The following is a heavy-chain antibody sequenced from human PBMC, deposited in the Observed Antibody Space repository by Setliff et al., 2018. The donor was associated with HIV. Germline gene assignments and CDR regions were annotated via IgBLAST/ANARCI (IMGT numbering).Heavy chain of an antibody. D-gene: IGHD6-19*01. CDR2: ISPYNGHT. Sequence: ASVKVSCKTSGYSFTTYGISWVRQAPGHGLEWMGWISPYNGHTKSAQTFQGRVTMTIDTSTNSAYMELRSLRSDDTAVYFCARLGSGWSDSYYYAMDVWGQGTTVT. CDR3: ARLGSGWSDSYYYAMDV. V-gene: IGHV1-18*01. CDR1: GYSFTTYG. J-gene: IGHJ6*02.